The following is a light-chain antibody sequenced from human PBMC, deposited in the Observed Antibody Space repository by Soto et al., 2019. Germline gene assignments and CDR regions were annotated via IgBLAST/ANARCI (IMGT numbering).Light chain of an antibody. Sequence: EIVMTQSPATLSVSPGERATLSCRASQSVSSNLAWYQQKPGQAPRLLIYGASTRATGIPARFSGSGSGTEFTLTISSLQSEDFAAYSCKPYNNWPPLTFGGGTKVEIK. J-gene: IGKJ4*01. CDR3: KPYNNWPPLT. CDR2: GAS. CDR1: QSVSSN. V-gene: IGKV3-15*01.